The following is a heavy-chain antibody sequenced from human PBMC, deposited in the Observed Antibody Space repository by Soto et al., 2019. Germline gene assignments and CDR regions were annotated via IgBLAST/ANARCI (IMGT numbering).Heavy chain of an antibody. D-gene: IGHD2-15*01. CDR2: ISGSGGSK. CDR3: ASIVVVVAATTFDY. V-gene: IGHV3-23*01. J-gene: IGHJ4*02. Sequence: GGSLRLSCAASGFTFSSYAMSWVRQAPGKRLEWVSAISGSGGSKYYADSVKGRFTISRDNSKNTLYLQMNSLRAEDTAVYYCASIVVVVAATTFDYWGQGTMVTVSS. CDR1: GFTFSSYA.